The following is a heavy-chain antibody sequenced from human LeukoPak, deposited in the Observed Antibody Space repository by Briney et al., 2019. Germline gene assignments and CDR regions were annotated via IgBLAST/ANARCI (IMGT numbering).Heavy chain of an antibody. V-gene: IGHV4-59*01. CDR2: IYYSGST. CDR3: ARVGGDYYDSSGSNDY. CDR1: GGSISSYY. Sequence: PSETLSLTCTVSGGSISSYYWSWIRQPPGKGLEWIGYIYYSGSTNYNPSLKSRVTISVDTSKNQFSLKLSSVTAADTAVYYCARVGGDYYDSSGSNDYWGQGTLVTVSS. D-gene: IGHD3-22*01. J-gene: IGHJ4*02.